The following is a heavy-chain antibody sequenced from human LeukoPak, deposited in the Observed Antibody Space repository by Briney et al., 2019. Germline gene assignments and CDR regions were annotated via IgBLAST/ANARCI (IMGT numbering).Heavy chain of an antibody. D-gene: IGHD3-10*01. CDR3: ARDFPRSATYFYYAMDV. J-gene: IGHJ6*02. V-gene: IGHV1-18*01. CDR1: GYTFSSYG. Sequence: ASVKVSCKASGYTFSSYGISWVRQAPGQGLEWMGWIATYNSKTKYAEKVQGRVTMTTDTSTTTAYMELRTLRSDDTAVYYCARDFPRSATYFYYAMDVWGQGTTVTVSS. CDR2: IATYNSKT.